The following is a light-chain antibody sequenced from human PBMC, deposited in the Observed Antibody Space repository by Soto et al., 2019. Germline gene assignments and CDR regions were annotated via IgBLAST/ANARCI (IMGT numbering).Light chain of an antibody. CDR1: QSVRSN. V-gene: IGKV3-15*01. CDR2: GAS. CDR3: QQYDNWPPWT. Sequence: EIVMTQSPATLSVSPGERATLSCRASQSVRSNLAWYQQKPGQAPRLLIYGASTRATDIPVRFSGSGSGTEFTLTISSLRSEDFAIYYCQQYDNWPPWTFGQGTKVEV. J-gene: IGKJ1*01.